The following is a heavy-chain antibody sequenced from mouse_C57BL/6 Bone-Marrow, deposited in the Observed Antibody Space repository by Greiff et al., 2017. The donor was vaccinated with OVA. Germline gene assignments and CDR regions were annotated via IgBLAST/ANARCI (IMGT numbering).Heavy chain of an antibody. CDR3: VRLLGWYFDV. CDR1: GYTFTSYW. Sequence: QVQLQQPGAELVMPGASVKLSCKASGYTFTSYWMHWVKQRPGQGLEWIGEIDPSDSYTNYNQKFKGKSTFTVDKSSSTAYMQLSSLTSEDSAVYYCVRLLGWYFDVWGTGTTVTVSS. D-gene: IGHD1-1*01. V-gene: IGHV1-69*01. J-gene: IGHJ1*03. CDR2: IDPSDSYT.